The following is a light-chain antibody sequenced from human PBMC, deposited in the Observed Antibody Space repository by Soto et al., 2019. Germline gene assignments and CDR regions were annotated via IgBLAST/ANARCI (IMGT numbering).Light chain of an antibody. CDR3: HHYNNWPHT. J-gene: IGKJ4*01. V-gene: IGKV3-15*01. Sequence: DIVMTQSPATLSVSPGERATLSCRASQSVASNLAWYQQRPGQAPRILIYGASTRATGVPVRFSGSGSGTEFTLTISSLQSEDFAVYYCHHYNNWPHTFGGGTKVEIK. CDR1: QSVASN. CDR2: GAS.